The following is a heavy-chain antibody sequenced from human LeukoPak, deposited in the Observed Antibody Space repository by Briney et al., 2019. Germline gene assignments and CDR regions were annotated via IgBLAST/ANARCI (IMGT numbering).Heavy chain of an antibody. Sequence: ASVKVSCKASGYTFTSSGISWVRQAPGQGLEWMGWISAYNGNTNYAQKLQGRVTMTTDKSTSTAYMELRSLRSDDTAVYYCALSGSYAPFDYWGQGTLVTVSS. V-gene: IGHV1-18*01. D-gene: IGHD1-26*01. CDR3: ALSGSYAPFDY. CDR1: GYTFTSSG. CDR2: ISAYNGNT. J-gene: IGHJ4*02.